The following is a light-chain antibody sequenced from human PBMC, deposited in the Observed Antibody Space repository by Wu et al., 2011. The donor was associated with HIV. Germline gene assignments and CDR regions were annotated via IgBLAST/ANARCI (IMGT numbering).Light chain of an antibody. CDR1: QNIDND. CDR2: DAS. CDR3: QQRNKWPPT. Sequence: ATLSCRASQNIDNDLAWYQHKPGQAPRLLIYDASQRSTDIPARFSGRGSGTDFTLTISSLEPEDFVVYYCQQRNKWPPTFGQGTRLEIK. J-gene: IGKJ5*01. V-gene: IGKV3-11*01.